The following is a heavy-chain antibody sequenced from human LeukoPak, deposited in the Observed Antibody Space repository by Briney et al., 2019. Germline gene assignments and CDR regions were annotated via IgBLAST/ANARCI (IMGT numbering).Heavy chain of an antibody. CDR1: GFTFSDYY. CDR2: ISSSGSTI. CDR3: ARDAVNDYGDYRVN. Sequence: GGSLRLSCAASGFTFSDYYMSWIRQAPGKGLEWVSYISSSGSTIYYADSVKGRFTISRDNAKNSLYLQMNSLRAEDTAVYYCARDAVNDYGDYRVNWGQGTLVTVSS. J-gene: IGHJ4*02. D-gene: IGHD4-17*01. V-gene: IGHV3-11*01.